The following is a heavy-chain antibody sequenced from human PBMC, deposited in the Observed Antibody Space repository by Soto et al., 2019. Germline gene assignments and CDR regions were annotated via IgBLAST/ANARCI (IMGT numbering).Heavy chain of an antibody. Sequence: GGSLRLSCAASGFTFSSYWMSWVRQAPGKGLEWVANIKQDGSEKYYVDSVKGRFTISRDNAKNSLYLQMNSLRAEDTAVYYCARDSKVEAPQTWFDPWGQGTLVTVSS. CDR3: ARDSKVEAPQTWFDP. V-gene: IGHV3-7*01. CDR1: GFTFSSYW. CDR2: IKQDGSEK. J-gene: IGHJ5*02. D-gene: IGHD2-2*01.